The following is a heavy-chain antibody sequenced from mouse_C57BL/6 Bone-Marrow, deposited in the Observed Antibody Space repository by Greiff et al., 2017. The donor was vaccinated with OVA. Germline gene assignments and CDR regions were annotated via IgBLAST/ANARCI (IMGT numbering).Heavy chain of an antibody. Sequence: EVKLVESGGGLVKPGGSLKLSCAASGFTFSSYAMYWVRQTPEKRLEWVATISDGGSYTYYPDNVKGRFTISRDNAKNNLYLQMSHLKSEDTAMYYCARAHYYFDYWGQGTTLTVSS. CDR2: ISDGGSYT. CDR1: GFTFSSYA. V-gene: IGHV5-4*03. CDR3: ARAHYYFDY. J-gene: IGHJ2*01. D-gene: IGHD1-2*01.